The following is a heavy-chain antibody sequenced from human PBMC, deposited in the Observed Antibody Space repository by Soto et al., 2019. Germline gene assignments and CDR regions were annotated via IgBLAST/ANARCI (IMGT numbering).Heavy chain of an antibody. D-gene: IGHD3-10*01. Sequence: GGSLRLSCAASGFTFSSYWMSWVRQAPGKGLEWVANIKQDGSEKYYVDSVKGRFTISRDNAKNSLYLQMNSLRAEDTAVYYCAREGDDYGSGSYYNPHAFDIWGQGTMVTVSS. CDR2: IKQDGSEK. CDR1: GFTFSSYW. J-gene: IGHJ3*02. V-gene: IGHV3-7*01. CDR3: AREGDDYGSGSYYNPHAFDI.